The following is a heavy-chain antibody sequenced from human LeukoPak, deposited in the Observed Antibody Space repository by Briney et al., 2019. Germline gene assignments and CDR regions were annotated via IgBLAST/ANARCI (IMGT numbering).Heavy chain of an antibody. D-gene: IGHD3-10*01. CDR1: GFTFSSNW. CDR3: ARGGRFGVLDY. J-gene: IGHJ4*02. Sequence: GGSLRLSCAASGFTFSSNWMHWVRQAPGKGQMWVSRIYGDGSSTTYADSVKGRFTISRDNAKNTLYLQMNSLRADDTAVYYCARGGRFGVLDYWGQGTLVTVSS. V-gene: IGHV3-74*03. CDR2: IYGDGSST.